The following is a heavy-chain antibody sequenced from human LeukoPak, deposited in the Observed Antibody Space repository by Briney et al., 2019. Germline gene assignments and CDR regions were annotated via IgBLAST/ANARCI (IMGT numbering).Heavy chain of an antibody. D-gene: IGHD5-24*01. CDR2: IRYDGSNK. Sequence: GGSLRLSCAASGFTFSGYGMHWVRQAPGKGLEWVAFIRYDGSNKYYADSVKGRFTISRDNSKNTLYLQMNSLRAEDTAVYYCAKDQNFVGWGDGYNSWFDYWGQGTLVTVSS. CDR1: GFTFSGYG. V-gene: IGHV3-30*02. J-gene: IGHJ4*02. CDR3: AKDQNFVGWGDGYNSWFDY.